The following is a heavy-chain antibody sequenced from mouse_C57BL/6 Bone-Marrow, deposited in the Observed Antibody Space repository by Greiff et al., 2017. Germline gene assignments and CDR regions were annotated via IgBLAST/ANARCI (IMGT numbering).Heavy chain of an antibody. CDR2: IFPGSGNT. CDR1: GYTFTDYY. V-gene: IGHV1-76*01. J-gene: IGHJ2*01. Sequence: VQLQQSGAELVRPGASVKLSCKASGYTFTDYYINWVKQRPGQGLEWIARIFPGSGNTYYNEKFKGKATLTAEKSSSTANMQLSSLTSEDSAVYFCARRGNYFYYWGQGTTLTVSS. CDR3: ARRGNYFYY.